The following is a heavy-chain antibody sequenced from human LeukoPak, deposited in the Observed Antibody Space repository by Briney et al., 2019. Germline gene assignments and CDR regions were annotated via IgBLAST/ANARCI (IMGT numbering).Heavy chain of an antibody. CDR1: GGSISSSSYY. D-gene: IGHD3-10*01. V-gene: IGHV4-39*01. CDR3: ARPGEGFGELSAFDI. Sequence: SETLSLTCTVSGGSISSSSYYWGWIRQPPGKGLEWIGSIYYSGSTYYNPSLKSRVTISVDTSKNQFSLKLSSVTAADTAVYYCARPGEGFGELSAFDIWGQGTMVTVSS. CDR2: IYYSGST. J-gene: IGHJ3*02.